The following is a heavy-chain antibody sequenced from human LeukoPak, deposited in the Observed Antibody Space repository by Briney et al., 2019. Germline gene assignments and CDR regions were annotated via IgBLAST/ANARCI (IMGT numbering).Heavy chain of an antibody. Sequence: PGGSLRLSCIASGFRFDKYGMHWVRQSPGKGLEWVAFLQYNGSNEHYRESVKGRFTISRDNARNTLYLQMDSLRVEDRGVYYCAFLGGETSYWGQEALVTVSS. D-gene: IGHD3-16*01. J-gene: IGHJ4*02. V-gene: IGHV3-30*02. CDR1: GFRFDKYG. CDR2: LQYNGSNE. CDR3: AFLGGETSY.